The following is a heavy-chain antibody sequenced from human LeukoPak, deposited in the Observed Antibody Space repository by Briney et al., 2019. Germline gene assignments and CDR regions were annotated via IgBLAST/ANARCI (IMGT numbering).Heavy chain of an antibody. J-gene: IGHJ4*02. CDR1: GHTFTGYF. D-gene: IGHD3-10*01. V-gene: IGHV1-2*02. Sequence: GASVKVSCKASGHTFTGYFVHWVRQAPGQGLQWMGWINPNTGGTNYAQKFQGRVTMTRDTSISTAYMELSRLRSDDTAVYYCASWRNYVSGSYNSYVYWAQGTPVTISS. CDR3: ASWRNYVSGSYNSYVY. CDR2: INPNTGGT.